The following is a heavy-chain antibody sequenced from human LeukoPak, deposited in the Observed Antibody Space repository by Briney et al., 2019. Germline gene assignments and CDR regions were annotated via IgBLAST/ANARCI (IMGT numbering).Heavy chain of an antibody. CDR1: GGSISSSGYY. CDR3: ARGTVGYCSGGSCQGWFGP. D-gene: IGHD2-15*01. V-gene: IGHV4-39*07. Sequence: PSETLSLTCTVSGGSISSSGYYWGWIRQPPGKGLEWIGNIYYSGRTYYNPSLKGRVTISVDTSKNHFSLKLSSVTAADTAVYYCARGTVGYCSGGSCQGWFGPWGQGTLVTVSS. J-gene: IGHJ5*02. CDR2: IYYSGRT.